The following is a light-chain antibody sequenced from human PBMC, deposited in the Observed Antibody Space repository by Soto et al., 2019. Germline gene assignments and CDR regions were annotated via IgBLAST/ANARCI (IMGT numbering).Light chain of an antibody. CDR1: QSVSSF. J-gene: IGKJ1*01. CDR2: DAS. V-gene: IGKV3-11*01. CDR3: QQRSNWPPWT. Sequence: EILLTQSPATLSLSPGGRATLSCRASQSVSSFLAWYQQKPGQAPRLLIYDASNRATGIPARFSGSGSGTDFTLTISSLEPEDFAVYYCQQRSNWPPWTFGQGTKVDNK.